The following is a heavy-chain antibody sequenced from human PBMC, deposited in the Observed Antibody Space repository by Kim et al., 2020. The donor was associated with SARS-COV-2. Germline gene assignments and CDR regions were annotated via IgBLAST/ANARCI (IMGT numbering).Heavy chain of an antibody. V-gene: IGHV4-59*13. J-gene: IGHJ4*02. CDR3: AAGLHGFFDY. CDR2: MFYRGSN. CDR1: GGSFSGYY. D-gene: IGHD6-13*01. Sequence: SETLSLTCSVSGGSFSGYYWSWIRQAPGKGLEWIAYMFYRGSNNYNPSLKSRVSISLDTSKNQYSLQLKSVTAADTAVYYCAAGLHGFFDYWGQGTRVTV.